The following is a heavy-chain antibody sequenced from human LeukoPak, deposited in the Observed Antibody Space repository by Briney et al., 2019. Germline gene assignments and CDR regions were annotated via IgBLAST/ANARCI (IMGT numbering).Heavy chain of an antibody. CDR3: AREVRQGISDY. V-gene: IGHV3-64*01. D-gene: IGHD4-11*01. J-gene: IGHJ4*02. CDR2: ISSDGGST. Sequence: GRSLRLSCAASEFTFSTYSTHWVSHPPEKGLEYVSTISSDGGSTYYANSVKGRFTISRDNSKNTLYLQMGSLRSEDMAVYYCAREVRQGISDYWGQGTLVTVSS. CDR1: EFTFSTYS.